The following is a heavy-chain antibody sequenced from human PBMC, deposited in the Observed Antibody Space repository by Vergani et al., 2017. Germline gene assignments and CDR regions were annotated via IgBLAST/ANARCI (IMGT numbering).Heavy chain of an antibody. CDR2: IRSSGTYI. CDR1: GFTFNSYS. V-gene: IGHV3-21*01. J-gene: IGHJ6*02. CDR3: ARDVAAAGYYYGMDV. D-gene: IGHD6-13*01. Sequence: EVQLVESGGGLVKPGGSLRLSCAASGFTFNSYSVNWVRQTPGKGLEWVSSIRSSGTYIYYADSVKGRFTISRDNAKNSLFLQINSLRAEDTAVYYCARDVAAAGYYYGMDVWGQGTTVTVSS.